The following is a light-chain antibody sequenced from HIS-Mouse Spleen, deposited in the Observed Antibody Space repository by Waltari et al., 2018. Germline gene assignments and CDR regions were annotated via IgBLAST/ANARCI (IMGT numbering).Light chain of an antibody. J-gene: IGLJ2*01. CDR1: ALPKNY. V-gene: IGLV3-10*01. CDR2: EDS. Sequence: SYELTQPPSVSVSPGQTARITCSGDALPKNYAYWYQQKSGQAPVLVIYEDSKRPSGIPERFSGSSSGTMATLTISGAQVEDEADYYCYSTDSSGNHRVFGGATKLTVL. CDR3: YSTDSSGNHRV.